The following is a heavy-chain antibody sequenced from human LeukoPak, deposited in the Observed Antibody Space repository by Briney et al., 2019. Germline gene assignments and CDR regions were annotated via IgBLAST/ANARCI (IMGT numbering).Heavy chain of an antibody. J-gene: IGHJ6*02. Sequence: SQTLSLTCTVAGGPISSGSYYWSWIRQPAGKGWEWIGRIYTSGSTNYNTSLKSRVTISVDTSKNQFSLKLSSVTAADTAVYYCARERRPAAIGWDYFYYYGMDVWGQGTTVTVSS. D-gene: IGHD2-2*02. V-gene: IGHV4-61*02. CDR1: GGPISSGSYY. CDR3: ARERRPAAIGWDYFYYYGMDV. CDR2: IYTSGST.